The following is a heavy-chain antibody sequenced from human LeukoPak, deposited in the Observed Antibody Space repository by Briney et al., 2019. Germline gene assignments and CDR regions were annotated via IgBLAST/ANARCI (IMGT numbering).Heavy chain of an antibody. CDR1: GFTVSSNY. CDR2: IYSGGST. CDR3: ARDFRLRRTYYYGMDV. D-gene: IGHD4-17*01. V-gene: IGHV3-53*01. Sequence: GGSLRLSCAASGFTVSSNYISWVRQAPGKGLEWVSVIYSGGSTYYADSVKGRFTISRDNSKNTLYLQMNSLRAEDTAVYYCARDFRLRRTYYYGMDVWGQGTTVTVSS. J-gene: IGHJ6*02.